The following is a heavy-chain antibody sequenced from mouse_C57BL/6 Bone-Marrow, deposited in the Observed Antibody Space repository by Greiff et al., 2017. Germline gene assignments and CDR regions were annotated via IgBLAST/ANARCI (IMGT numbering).Heavy chain of an antibody. CDR1: GFNIKDDY. J-gene: IGHJ3*01. V-gene: IGHV14-4*01. CDR3: TPITTVVAPFAY. CDR2: IDPENGDT. D-gene: IGHD1-1*01. Sequence: EVQLVESGAELVRPGASVKLSCTASGFNIKDDYMHWVKQRPEQGLEWIGWIDPENGDTEYASKFQGKATITADTSSNTAYLQLSSLTSEDTAVYYWTPITTVVAPFAYWGQGTLVTVSA.